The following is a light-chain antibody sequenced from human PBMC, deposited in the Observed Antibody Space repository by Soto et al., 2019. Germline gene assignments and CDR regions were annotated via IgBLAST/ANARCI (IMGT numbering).Light chain of an antibody. CDR2: KAS. V-gene: IGKV1-5*03. CDR1: ESISRW. CDR3: QQHNSFSIT. Sequence: DIQMTQSPSTLSGSVGDRVTITCRASESISRWLACYQQKPGKAPKLLIYKASSLESGVPSRFSGSGSGTEFTLTINSLQADDFATYYCQQHNSFSITFGQGTRLEI. J-gene: IGKJ5*01.